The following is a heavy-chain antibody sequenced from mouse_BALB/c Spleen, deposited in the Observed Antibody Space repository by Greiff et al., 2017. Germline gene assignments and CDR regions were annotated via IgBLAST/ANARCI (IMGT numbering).Heavy chain of an antibody. CDR1: GFNIKDTY. V-gene: IGHV14-3*02. D-gene: IGHD1-1*01. CDR2: IDPANGNT. J-gene: IGHJ1*01. CDR3: ALEGGYYYGSSYGYFDV. Sequence: EVKLQESGAELVKPGASVKLSCTASGFNIKDTYMHWVKQRPEQGLEWIGRIDPANGNTKYDPKFQGKATITADTSSNTAYLQLSSLTSEDTAVYYCALEGGYYYGSSYGYFDVWGAGTTVTVSS.